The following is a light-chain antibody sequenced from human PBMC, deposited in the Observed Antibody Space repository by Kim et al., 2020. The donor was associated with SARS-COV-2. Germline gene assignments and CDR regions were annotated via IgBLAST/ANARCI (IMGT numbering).Light chain of an antibody. J-gene: IGLJ3*02. CDR2: GTT. Sequence: QSVTISCTGSRSNIGAAYDIHWYQHVPGRAPRLLISGTTDRPSGVPDRFSGSKSATSASLSITGLQAEDEGDYYCQSYDNDLSGWLFGGGTKLTVL. V-gene: IGLV1-40*01. CDR3: QSYDNDLSGWL. CDR1: RSNIGAAYD.